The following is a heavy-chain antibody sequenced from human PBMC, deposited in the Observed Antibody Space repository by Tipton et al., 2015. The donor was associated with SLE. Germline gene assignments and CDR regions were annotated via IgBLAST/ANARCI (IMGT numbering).Heavy chain of an antibody. V-gene: IGHV3-11*06. J-gene: IGHJ6*03. CDR1: GFTFSAFS. Sequence: GSLRLSCAASGFTFSAFSMSWVRQAPGEGLECVSFIGGNGDHTGYADSVRGRFTIARDNARNTLFLGINSLRDEDTAVYYCARAREYRNFYYYYMDVWGKGTTVTVSS. CDR2: IGGNGDHT. CDR3: ARAREYRNFYYYYMDV. D-gene: IGHD6-6*01.